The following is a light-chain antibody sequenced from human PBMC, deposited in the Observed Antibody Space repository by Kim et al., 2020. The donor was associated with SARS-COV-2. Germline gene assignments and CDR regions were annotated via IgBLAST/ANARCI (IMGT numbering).Light chain of an antibody. Sequence: AIRITQSPSSLSASTGDRVTITCRASQGISSYLAWYQQKPGKAPKLLIYAASTLQSGVPSRFSGSGSGTDFTLTISCLQSEDFATYYCQQYCSYPQWTFGQGTKVEIK. CDR3: QQYCSYPQWT. CDR1: QGISSY. J-gene: IGKJ1*01. V-gene: IGKV1-8*01. CDR2: AAS.